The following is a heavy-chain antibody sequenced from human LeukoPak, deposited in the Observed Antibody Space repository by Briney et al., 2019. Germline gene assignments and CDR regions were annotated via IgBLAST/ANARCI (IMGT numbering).Heavy chain of an antibody. CDR2: TSHDGSKK. J-gene: IGHJ1*01. CDR3: AREGDSRWGELSP. V-gene: IGHV3-30*01. Sequence: GRSLRLSCSASGLTFSTYAMHWLRQAPGKGLEWVAVTSHDGSKKNYADSVKGRFTISRDNSKNTLFLQMNSLRAEDTAVYYCAREGDSRWGELSPWGQGTLVTVSA. D-gene: IGHD3-16*02. CDR1: GLTFSTYA.